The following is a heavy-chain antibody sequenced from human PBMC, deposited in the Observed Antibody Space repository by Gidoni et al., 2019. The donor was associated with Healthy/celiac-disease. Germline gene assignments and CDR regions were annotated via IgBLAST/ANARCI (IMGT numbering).Heavy chain of an antibody. Sequence: QVQLQESGPGLVKPSQTLSLTCTVSGGSIRSGGYYWSWIRQHPGNGLEWIGYIYYSGSTYYNPSLKSRVTISVDTSKNQFSLELSSVTAADTAVYYCARVGSGYYYYFDYWGQGTLVTVSS. CDR1: GGSIRSGGYY. CDR2: IYYSGST. V-gene: IGHV4-31*03. J-gene: IGHJ4*02. CDR3: ARVGSGYYYYFDY. D-gene: IGHD3-22*01.